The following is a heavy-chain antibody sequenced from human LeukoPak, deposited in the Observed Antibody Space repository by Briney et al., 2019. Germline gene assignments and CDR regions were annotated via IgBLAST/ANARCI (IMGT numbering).Heavy chain of an antibody. CDR1: GFTFSSYA. CDR2: ITGSGGAT. V-gene: IGHV3-23*01. J-gene: IGHJ4*02. CDR3: AKSGGVSSASGTYSFDY. Sequence: GGSLRLSCAASGFTFSSYAMSWVRQAPGKGLEWVSGITGSGGATYYADSVRGRFTISRNASKNTLFLQMSSLRAEDTAIYYCAKSGGVSSASGTYSFDYWGQGTLVTVSS. D-gene: IGHD3-10*01.